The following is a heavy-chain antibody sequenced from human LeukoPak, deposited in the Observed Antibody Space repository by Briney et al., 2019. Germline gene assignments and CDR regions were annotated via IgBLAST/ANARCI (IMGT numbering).Heavy chain of an antibody. CDR3: ARYCSSTSCTYYYYYGRDV. Sequence: PSQTLSLTCTVSGGSISSGGYYWSWLRQHPGKGLEWIGYIYYSGITYYNPSLKSRVTIAVDTSKNQFSLKLSSVNGADTAVYYCARYCSSTSCTYYYYYGRDVWGKGTTVTVSS. CDR2: IYYSGIT. CDR1: GGSISSGGYY. V-gene: IGHV4-31*03. J-gene: IGHJ6*04. D-gene: IGHD2-2*01.